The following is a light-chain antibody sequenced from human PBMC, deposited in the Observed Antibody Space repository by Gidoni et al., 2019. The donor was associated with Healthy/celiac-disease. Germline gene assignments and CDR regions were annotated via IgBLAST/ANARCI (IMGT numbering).Light chain of an antibody. CDR3: AAWDDSLSGPV. CDR1: SSNLGSNY. J-gene: IGLJ3*02. V-gene: IGLV1-47*01. CDR2: RNN. Sequence: QSVLTQPPSASGTPGQGVTISCSGSSSNLGSNYVYWYQQPPGTAPKLLIYRNNQRPSGVPDRFSGSKSGTSASLAISGLRSEDEADYYCAAWDDSLSGPVFGGGTKLTVL.